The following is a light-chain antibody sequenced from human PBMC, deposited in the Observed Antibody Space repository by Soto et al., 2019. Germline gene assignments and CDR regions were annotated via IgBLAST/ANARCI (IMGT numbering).Light chain of an antibody. J-gene: IGKJ1*01. CDR1: QSISNW. CDR2: AAS. Sequence: DIHMTQSPSTRSASVXDIXPLTCRASQSISNWLAWYQQKPGKAPKLLIYAASTLQSGVPSRFSGSGSGTKFTLTIASLQPDDFATYYCQQYETFSGTFGPGTKVDIK. V-gene: IGKV1-5*01. CDR3: QQYETFSGT.